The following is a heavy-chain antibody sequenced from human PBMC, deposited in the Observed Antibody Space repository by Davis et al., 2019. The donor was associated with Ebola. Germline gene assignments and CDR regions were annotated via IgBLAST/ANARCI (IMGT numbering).Heavy chain of an antibody. Sequence: SQTLSLTCAVYGGSFSGYYWSWIRQPPGKGLEWIGEINHSGSTNYNPSLKSRVTISVDTSKNQFSLKLSSVTAADTAVYYCARDGTMRGFYYWGQGTLVTVSS. D-gene: IGHD3-22*01. CDR2: INHSGST. J-gene: IGHJ4*02. CDR1: GGSFSGYY. CDR3: ARDGTMRGFYY. V-gene: IGHV4-34*01.